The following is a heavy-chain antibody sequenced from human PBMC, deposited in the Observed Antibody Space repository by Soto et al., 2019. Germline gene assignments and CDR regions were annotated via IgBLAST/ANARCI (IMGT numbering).Heavy chain of an antibody. CDR1: GFTFSNYA. J-gene: IGHJ4*02. D-gene: IGHD6-6*01. CDR2: ISDSGVST. V-gene: IGHV3-23*01. Sequence: EVQLLESGGGLVQPGGSLGLSCTASGFTFSNYAMSWVRQAPGKGLEWVSSISDSGVSTYSADSVKGRFTISRDNSKNTLYLKMDSLRAGDTAVYYCAKKGASITAQFDYWGQGTLVTVSS. CDR3: AKKGASITAQFDY.